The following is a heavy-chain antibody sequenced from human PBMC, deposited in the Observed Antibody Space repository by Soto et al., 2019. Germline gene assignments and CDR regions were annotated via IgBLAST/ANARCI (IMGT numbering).Heavy chain of an antibody. CDR3: ARNMDYYYGRGSGNGHGV. CDR2: INPKFGDT. CDR1: GYTFTAYH. Sequence: QVQLVQSGAEVKEPGDSVRVSCEASGYTFTAYHIHWVRQAPGQELEWMGWINPKFGDTTYAQDFQGRVSMTRDMSISTVYMELSRLTSDDTAIYYCARNMDYYYGRGSGNGHGVW. V-gene: IGHV1-2*02. D-gene: IGHD3-10*02. J-gene: IGHJ3*01.